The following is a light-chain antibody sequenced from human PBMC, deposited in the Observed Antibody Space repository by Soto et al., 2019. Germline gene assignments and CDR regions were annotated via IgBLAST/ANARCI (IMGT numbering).Light chain of an antibody. V-gene: IGLV2-14*01. CDR2: DVS. CDR3: NSYTTSNTRQIV. CDR1: SSDVGGYNY. J-gene: IGLJ1*01. Sequence: QSVLTQPASVSGSPGQSITISCTGTSSDVGGYNYVSWYQQHPGKAPKFMIYDVSNRPSGVSTRFSGSKSGNTASLTISGPQTEDEADYYCNSYTTSNTRQIVFGTGTNVXVL.